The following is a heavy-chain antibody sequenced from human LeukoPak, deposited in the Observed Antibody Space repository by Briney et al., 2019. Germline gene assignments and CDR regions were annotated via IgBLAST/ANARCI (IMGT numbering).Heavy chain of an antibody. J-gene: IGHJ5*02. Sequence: PSETLSLTCAVSGYSISSGYYWGWIRQPPGKGLEWIGSIYHSGSTYYNPSLKSRVTISVDTSKNQFSLKLSSVTAADTAVYYCATLGRCSSTSCFDPWGQGTRVTVSS. CDR3: ATLGRCSSTSCFDP. CDR1: GYSISSGYY. V-gene: IGHV4-38-2*01. CDR2: IYHSGST. D-gene: IGHD2-2*01.